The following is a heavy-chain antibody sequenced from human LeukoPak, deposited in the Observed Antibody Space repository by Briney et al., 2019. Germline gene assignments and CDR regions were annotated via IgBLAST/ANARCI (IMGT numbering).Heavy chain of an antibody. CDR3: ARSFYGGNSRWFDP. CDR2: IYYSGST. D-gene: IGHD4-23*01. CDR1: GGSIGSYY. J-gene: IGHJ5*02. Sequence: SETLSLTCTVSGGSIGSYYWSWIRQPPGKGLEWIGYIYYSGSTNYNPSLKSRATISVDTSKNQFSLKLSSVTAADTAVYYCARSFYGGNSRWFDPWGQGTLVTVSS. V-gene: IGHV4-59*01.